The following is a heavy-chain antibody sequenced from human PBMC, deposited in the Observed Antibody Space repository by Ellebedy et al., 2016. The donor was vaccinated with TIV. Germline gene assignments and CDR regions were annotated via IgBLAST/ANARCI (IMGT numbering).Heavy chain of an antibody. CDR3: ARDGRYGGGWRLDY. V-gene: IGHV1-18*01. CDR2: TSPHNGNT. D-gene: IGHD6-19*01. CDR1: GYSFTSYG. J-gene: IGHJ4*02. Sequence: AASVKVSCKASGYSFTSYGLSWVPQPPRQGLEWLASTSPHNGNTNYAQKLQGRVTMTTDTSTSTAHMELRSLRSDDTAVYYCARDGRYGGGWRLDYWGQGTLVTVSS.